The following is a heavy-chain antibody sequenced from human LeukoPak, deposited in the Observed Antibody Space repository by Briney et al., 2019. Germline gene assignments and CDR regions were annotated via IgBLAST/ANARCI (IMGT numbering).Heavy chain of an antibody. Sequence: PGGSLRLSCAASGFIFTNAWMSWVRQAPGKGLEWVGRIKSKNNGGTTDYATPVKGRFTISRDDSKNTLYLEMDSLKTEDTAVYYCTTEGCLSTRCYTPNAFDIWGPGTVVTVSS. CDR2: IKSKNNGGTT. V-gene: IGHV3-15*01. CDR3: TTEGCLSTRCYTPNAFDI. J-gene: IGHJ3*02. D-gene: IGHD2-2*02. CDR1: GFIFTNAW.